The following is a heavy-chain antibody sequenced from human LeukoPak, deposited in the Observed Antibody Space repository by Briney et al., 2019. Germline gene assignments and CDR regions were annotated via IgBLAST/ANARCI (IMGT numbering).Heavy chain of an antibody. V-gene: IGHV4-39*01. J-gene: IGHJ4*02. CDR3: ARITIFGVVIHD. CDR1: GGSISSSSYY. CDR2: IYYSGIT. D-gene: IGHD3-3*01. Sequence: SETLSLTCTVSGGSISSSSYYWGWIRQPPGKGLEWIGRIYYSGITYYNPALKRRVTISVDTSNTQFPLKVSSVTAAATPVYYCARITIFGVVIHDWSQGTLVTVSS.